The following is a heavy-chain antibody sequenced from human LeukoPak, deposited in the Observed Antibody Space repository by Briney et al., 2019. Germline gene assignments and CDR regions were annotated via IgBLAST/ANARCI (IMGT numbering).Heavy chain of an antibody. J-gene: IGHJ4*02. CDR3: ARGRFARSGYYFGPIYYFDY. CDR1: GGSFSGYY. V-gene: IGHV4-34*01. CDR2: INHSGST. D-gene: IGHD3-22*01. Sequence: PSETLSLTCAVYGGSFSGYYWSWLRQPPGKGLEWIGEINHSGSTNYNPSLKSRVTISVDTSKNQFSLKLSSVTAADTRVYYCARGRFARSGYYFGPIYYFDYWGERTPVTVSS.